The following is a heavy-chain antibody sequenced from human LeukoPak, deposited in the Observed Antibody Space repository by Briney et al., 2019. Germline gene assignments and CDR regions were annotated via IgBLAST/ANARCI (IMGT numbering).Heavy chain of an antibody. Sequence: SETLSLTCTVSGDSVSNNVYYWGWIRQNPGRGLEWIGYMHNNGTSHYNPSLKSRVTISADTSKNQFSLKMTSVTAADTAIYYCARVGMIKAFDFWGQGTMVTVSS. CDR1: GDSVSNNVYY. J-gene: IGHJ3*01. CDR3: ARVGMIKAFDF. CDR2: MHNNGTS. D-gene: IGHD3-22*01. V-gene: IGHV4-31*03.